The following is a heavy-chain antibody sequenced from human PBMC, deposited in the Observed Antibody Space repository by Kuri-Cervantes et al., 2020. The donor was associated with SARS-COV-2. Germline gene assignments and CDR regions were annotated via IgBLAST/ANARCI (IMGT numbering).Heavy chain of an antibody. CDR2: ISDSGGST. CDR1: GFTFSGYA. J-gene: IGHJ2*01. V-gene: IGHV3-23*01. D-gene: IGHD1-1*01. CDR3: AKDNSENGRGYWYFDL. Sequence: GESLKISCAASGFTFSGYAMSWVRQAPGKGLEWVLAISDSGGSTYYADSVKGRFTISRDNSKNTLYLQMNTLRAEDTAVYYCAKDNSENGRGYWYFDLWGRGTLVTVSS.